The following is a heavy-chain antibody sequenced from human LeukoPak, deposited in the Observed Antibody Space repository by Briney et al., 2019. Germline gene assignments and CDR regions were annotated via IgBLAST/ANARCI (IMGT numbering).Heavy chain of an antibody. Sequence: GGSLRLSCAASGFTFSSYWMSWVRQAPGKGLEWVANIKQDGSEKYYVDSVKGRFTISRDNAKNSLYLQMDSLRAEDTAVYYCARDAPYDSSGYYPLDYWGQGTLVTVSS. CDR2: IKQDGSEK. CDR3: ARDAPYDSSGYYPLDY. CDR1: GFTFSSYW. V-gene: IGHV3-7*01. J-gene: IGHJ4*02. D-gene: IGHD3-22*01.